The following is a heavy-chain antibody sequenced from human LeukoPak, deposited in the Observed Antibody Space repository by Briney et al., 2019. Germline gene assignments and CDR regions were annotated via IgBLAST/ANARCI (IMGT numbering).Heavy chain of an antibody. CDR3: AKDLKYGSGSYFYFDY. CDR2: ISGSGGST. V-gene: IGHV3-23*01. J-gene: IGHJ4*02. CDR1: GFTFSSYA. D-gene: IGHD3-10*01. Sequence: GGSLRLSCAASGFTFSSYAMSWVRQAPGKGLEWVSAISGSGGSTYYADSVKGRFTISRDNFKNTLYLQMNSLRAEDTAVYYCAKDLKYGSGSYFYFDYWGQGTLVTVSS.